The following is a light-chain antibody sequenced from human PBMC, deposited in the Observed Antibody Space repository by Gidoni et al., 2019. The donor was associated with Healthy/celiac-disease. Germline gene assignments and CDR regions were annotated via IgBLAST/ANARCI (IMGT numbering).Light chain of an antibody. Sequence: EIVFTHSPGTLSLAPGERATLSCRASQSVSSSYLAWYQQKPGQAPRLLIYGASSRATGIPDRFSGSGSGTDFTLTISRLEPEDFAVYYCQQYGSSPLTFGGGTKVEIK. V-gene: IGKV3-20*01. J-gene: IGKJ4*01. CDR3: QQYGSSPLT. CDR2: GAS. CDR1: QSVSSSY.